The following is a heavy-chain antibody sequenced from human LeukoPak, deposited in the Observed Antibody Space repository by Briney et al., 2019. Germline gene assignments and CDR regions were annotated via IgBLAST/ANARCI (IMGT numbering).Heavy chain of an antibody. CDR2: INSDGSWT. CDR1: GNYW. J-gene: IGHJ4*02. D-gene: IGHD2/OR15-2a*01. Sequence: GGSLRLSCAASGNYWMHWVRQAPGKGLVWVSHINSDGSWTSYADSVKGRFTIAKDNAKNTVYLQMNNLRAEDTAVYYCVSFYETYWGRGTLVTASS. V-gene: IGHV3-74*01. CDR3: VSFYETY.